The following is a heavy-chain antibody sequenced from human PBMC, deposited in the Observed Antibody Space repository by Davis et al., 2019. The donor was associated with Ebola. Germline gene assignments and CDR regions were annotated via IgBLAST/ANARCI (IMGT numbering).Heavy chain of an antibody. V-gene: IGHV3-21*01. D-gene: IGHD3-3*01. CDR2: ISISSAFI. CDR3: ARGFSTFDY. Sequence: GESLKISCAASGFTFSTYTMTWVRQAPGKGLEWVSSISISSAFIYYADSVKGRFTVSRDNAKNSLSLQMNSLRAEDTAVYYCARGFSTFDYWGQGTLVTVSS. CDR1: GFTFSTYT. J-gene: IGHJ4*02.